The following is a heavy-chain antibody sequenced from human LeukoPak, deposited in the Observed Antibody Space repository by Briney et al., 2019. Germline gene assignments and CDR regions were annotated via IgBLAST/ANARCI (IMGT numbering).Heavy chain of an antibody. D-gene: IGHD3-9*01. CDR1: GFTFSSHG. Sequence: PGGSLRLSCAASGFTFSSHGMHWVRQAPGKGLEWVAVISYDGSNKYYADSVKGRFTISRDNSKTTLYLQMNSLRAEDTAVYYCAKAGYYDILTGGMDVWGKGTTVTVSS. J-gene: IGHJ6*03. CDR3: AKAGYYDILTGGMDV. V-gene: IGHV3-30*18. CDR2: ISYDGSNK.